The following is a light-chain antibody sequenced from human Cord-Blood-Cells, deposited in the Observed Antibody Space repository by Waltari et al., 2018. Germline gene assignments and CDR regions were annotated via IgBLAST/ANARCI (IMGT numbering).Light chain of an antibody. CDR3: QAWDSSTADVV. Sequence: YELTQTPSVSVSPGQTASNTCSGDKLGAKYACWYQQKPGQSPVLVIYQDSKRPSGIPERFSGSNSGNTATLTISGTQAMDEADYYCQAWDSSTADVVFGGGTKLTVL. J-gene: IGLJ2*01. CDR1: KLGAKY. CDR2: QDS. V-gene: IGLV3-1*01.